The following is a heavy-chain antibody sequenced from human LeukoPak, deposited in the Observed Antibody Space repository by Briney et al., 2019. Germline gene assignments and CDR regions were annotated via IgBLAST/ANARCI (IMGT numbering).Heavy chain of an antibody. V-gene: IGHV4-39*07. Sequence: PSETLSLTCTVSGVSISSSSYYWGWIRQPPGKGLEWFGSIYYSGSTYYNPSLKSRVTISVDTSKNQFSLKLSSVTAADTAVYYCAKRAHYPKQDAFDIWGQGTMVTVSS. CDR1: GVSISSSSYY. CDR3: AKRAHYPKQDAFDI. CDR2: IYYSGST. D-gene: IGHD1/OR15-1a*01. J-gene: IGHJ3*02.